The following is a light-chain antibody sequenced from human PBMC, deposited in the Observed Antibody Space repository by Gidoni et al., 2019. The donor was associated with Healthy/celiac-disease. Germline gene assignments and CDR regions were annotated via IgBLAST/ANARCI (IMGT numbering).Light chain of an antibody. CDR2: AAS. Sequence: DIQLTKSPSFLSASVGDRVTITCRASQGISSYLAWYQQKPGKAPKLLIYAASTLQSGVPSRFSGSGSGTEFTLTISSLQPEDFATYYFQQLNSYLRTFGQGTRLEIK. CDR3: QQLNSYLRT. J-gene: IGKJ5*01. CDR1: QGISSY. V-gene: IGKV1-9*01.